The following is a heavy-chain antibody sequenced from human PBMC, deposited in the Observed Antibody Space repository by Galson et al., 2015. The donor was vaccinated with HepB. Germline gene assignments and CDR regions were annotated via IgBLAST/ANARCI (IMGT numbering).Heavy chain of an antibody. J-gene: IGHJ4*02. CDR2: IYSGGST. V-gene: IGHV3-66*01. CDR1: GFTVRSNY. Sequence: CAASGFTVRSNYMSWVRQAPGKGLEWVSVIYSGGSTYYADSVKGRFTISRDNSKNTLYLQMNSLRAEDTAVYYCARVPQLWSYFDYWGQGTLVTVSS. D-gene: IGHD5-18*01. CDR3: ARVPQLWSYFDY.